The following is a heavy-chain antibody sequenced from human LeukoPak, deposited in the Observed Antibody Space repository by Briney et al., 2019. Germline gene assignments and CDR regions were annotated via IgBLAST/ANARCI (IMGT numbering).Heavy chain of an antibody. D-gene: IGHD3-3*02. CDR3: ARGYVLATYYFDY. Sequence: PSETLSLTCAVYGGSFSGYYWGWIRQPPGKGLEWIGEINHSGSTNYNPSLKSRVTISVDTSKNQFSLKLSSVTAADTAVYYCARGYVLATYYFDYWGQGTLVTVSS. J-gene: IGHJ4*02. V-gene: IGHV4-34*01. CDR1: GGSFSGYY. CDR2: INHSGST.